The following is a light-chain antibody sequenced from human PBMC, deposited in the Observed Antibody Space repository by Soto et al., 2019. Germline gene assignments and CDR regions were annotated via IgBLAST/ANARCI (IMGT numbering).Light chain of an antibody. CDR3: QQRSNWPTWT. J-gene: IGKJ1*01. V-gene: IGKV1-5*03. Sequence: DIQMTQSPSTLSGSVGDRGTITCRASQTISSWLAWYQQKPGKAPKLLIYKASTLKSGVPSRFSGSGSGTEFTLTISSLEPEDFAVYYCQQRSNWPTWTFGQGTKVDIK. CDR2: KAS. CDR1: QTISSW.